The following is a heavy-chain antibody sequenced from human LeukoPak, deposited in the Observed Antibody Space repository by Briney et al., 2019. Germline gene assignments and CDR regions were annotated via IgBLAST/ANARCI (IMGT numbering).Heavy chain of an antibody. D-gene: IGHD3-3*01. V-gene: IGHV1-18*01. J-gene: IGHJ4*02. CDR1: GYTFTSYG. CDR3: ARLETRIGRSITIFGVVIDY. Sequence: GASVKVSCKASGYTFTSYGISWVRQAPGQGLEWMGWISAYNGNTNYAQKFQGRVTMTRDTSISTAYMELSRLRSDDTAVYYCARLETRIGRSITIFGVVIDYWGQGTLVTVSS. CDR2: ISAYNGNT.